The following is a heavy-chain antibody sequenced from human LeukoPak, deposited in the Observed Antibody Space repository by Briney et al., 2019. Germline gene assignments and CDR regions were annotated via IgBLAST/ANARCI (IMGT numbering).Heavy chain of an antibody. J-gene: IGHJ4*02. CDR1: GFTVSSNY. CDR3: VRDEGFHGSGSN. D-gene: IGHD3-10*01. CDR2: IYSGGNT. Sequence: GGSLRLSCAASGFTVSSNYMSWARQAPGKGLEWVSVIYSGGNTNYADSVKGRFTISRDNSKNTLYLQMNSLRGEDTAVYYCVRDEGFHGSGSNWGQGTLVTVSS. V-gene: IGHV3-66*01.